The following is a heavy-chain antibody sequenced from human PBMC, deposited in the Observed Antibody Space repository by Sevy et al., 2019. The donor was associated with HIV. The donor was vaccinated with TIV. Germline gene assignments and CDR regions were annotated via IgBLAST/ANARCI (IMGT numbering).Heavy chain of an antibody. V-gene: IGHV3-30-3*01. CDR2: ISYDGSNK. D-gene: IGHD1-1*01. Sequence: GGSLRLSCATSGLTFSSYSMHWVRQAPGKGLEWVATISYDGSNKHYADSVKGRFTISRDNFKNSLSLQMNSLRAEDTAMYYCAMERLSSDVAEYFQNWGQCTLVTVSS. CDR3: AMERLSSDVAEYFQN. CDR1: GLTFSSYS. J-gene: IGHJ1*01.